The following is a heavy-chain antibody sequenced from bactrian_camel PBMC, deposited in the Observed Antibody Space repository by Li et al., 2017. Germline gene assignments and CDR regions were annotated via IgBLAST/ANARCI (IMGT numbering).Heavy chain of an antibody. D-gene: IGHD3*01. Sequence: VQLVESGGGLVQPGGSLRLSCAASGFTFSSSWMYWARRAPGKGLEWVSTIYRDASRADYANSVKGRFSISRDNAKNTVYLQMNSLKSEDTALYYCATRALVPGGGWNYWGQGTQ. CDR3: ATRALVPGGGWNY. CDR1: GFTFSSSW. V-gene: IGHV3S6*01. CDR2: IYRDASRA. J-gene: IGHJ4*01.